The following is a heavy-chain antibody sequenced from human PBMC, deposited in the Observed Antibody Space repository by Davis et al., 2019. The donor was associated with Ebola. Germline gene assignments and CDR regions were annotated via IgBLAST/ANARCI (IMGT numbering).Heavy chain of an antibody. V-gene: IGHV1-3*01. J-gene: IGHJ4*02. CDR3: ARDRLDYFDY. CDR2: INAGNGNT. Sequence: ASVKVSCKASGGTFSSYAISWVRQAPGQRLEWMGWINAGNGNTKYSQKFQGRVTITRDTSASTAYMELRSLRSDDTAVYYCARDRLDYFDYWGQGTLVTVSS. CDR1: GGTFSSYA. D-gene: IGHD6-6*01.